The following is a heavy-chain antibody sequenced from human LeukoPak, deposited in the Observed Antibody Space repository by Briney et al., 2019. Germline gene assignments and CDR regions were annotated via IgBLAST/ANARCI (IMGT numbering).Heavy chain of an antibody. CDR1: GFTFSDYY. J-gene: IGHJ4*02. V-gene: IGHV3-11*04. Sequence: GGSLRLSCAASGFTFSDYYMSWIRQAPGKGLEWVSYIASTGTLVDYEDSVKGRFTISRDNAKNSLYLQMNSLRAEDTAVYYCAREMTLGDYFDYWGQGTLVTVSS. CDR2: IASTGTLV. D-gene: IGHD3-10*01. CDR3: AREMTLGDYFDY.